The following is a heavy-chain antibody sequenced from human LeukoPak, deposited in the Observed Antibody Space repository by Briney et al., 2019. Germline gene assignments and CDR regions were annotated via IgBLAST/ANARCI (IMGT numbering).Heavy chain of an antibody. Sequence: GGSLRLSCAASGFTFSSYAMSWVRQAPGKGLEGVSAISGSGGSTYYADSVKGRFTISRDNSKKTLYLQMNSLRAEDMAVYYCAKDLGYCSGGSCSGHNYFDYWGQGTLVTVSS. D-gene: IGHD2-15*01. CDR3: AKDLGYCSGGSCSGHNYFDY. J-gene: IGHJ4*02. CDR1: GFTFSSYA. CDR2: ISGSGGST. V-gene: IGHV3-23*01.